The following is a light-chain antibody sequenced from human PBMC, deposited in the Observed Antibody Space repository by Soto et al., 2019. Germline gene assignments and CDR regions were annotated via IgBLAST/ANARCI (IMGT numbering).Light chain of an antibody. J-gene: IGLJ2*01. CDR1: SGHSSYI. Sequence: QSVLTQSSSASASLGSSVKLTCTLSSGHSSYIIAWHQQQPGKAPRYLMKLEGSGSYNKGSGVPDRFSGSSSGADRYLTISNLQFEDEADYYFETWDSNTRVFGGGTQLTVL. V-gene: IGLV4-60*02. CDR3: ETWDSNTRV. CDR2: LEGSGSY.